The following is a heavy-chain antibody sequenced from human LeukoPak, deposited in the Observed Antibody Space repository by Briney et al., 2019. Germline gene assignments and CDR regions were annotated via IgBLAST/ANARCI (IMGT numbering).Heavy chain of an antibody. V-gene: IGHV4-59*01. Sequence: SETLSLTSIVSGGSISSYYWSWIRQPPGKGLEWIGYIYNSGNTNYNPSLKSRVTISVDTSKNQFSLKLSSVTPADTAVYYCARNSGYDSIDYWGQGTLVTVSS. CDR3: ARNSGYDSIDY. CDR2: IYNSGNT. CDR1: GGSISSYY. D-gene: IGHD5-12*01. J-gene: IGHJ4*02.